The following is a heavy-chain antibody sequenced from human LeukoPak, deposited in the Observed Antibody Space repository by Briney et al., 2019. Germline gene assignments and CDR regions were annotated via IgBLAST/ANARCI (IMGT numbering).Heavy chain of an antibody. CDR3: AREYYDFWSGTYYYYMDV. CDR1: GGSISSYY. CDR2: IYTSGST. V-gene: IGHV4-4*07. D-gene: IGHD3-3*01. J-gene: IGHJ6*03. Sequence: SETLSLACTVSGGSISSYYWSWIRQPAGKGLEWIGRIYTSGSTNYNPSLKSRVTMSVDTSKNQFSLKLSSVTAADTAVYYCAREYYDFWSGTYYYYMDVWGKGTTVTVSS.